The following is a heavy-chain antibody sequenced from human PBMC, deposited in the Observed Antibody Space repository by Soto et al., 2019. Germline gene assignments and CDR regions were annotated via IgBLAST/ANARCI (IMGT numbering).Heavy chain of an antibody. D-gene: IGHD1-26*01. CDR3: ARSNSGESRRPFDY. V-gene: IGHV1-18*04. CDR2: ISAYNGNT. J-gene: IGHJ4*02. Sequence: VQLVQSGAEVKKPGESLRISCKGSGYSFTSYGISWVRQAPGQGLEWMGWISAYNGNTNYAQKLQGRVTMTTDTSTSTAYMELRSLRSDDTAVYYCARSNSGESRRPFDYWGQGTLVTVSS. CDR1: GYSFTSYG.